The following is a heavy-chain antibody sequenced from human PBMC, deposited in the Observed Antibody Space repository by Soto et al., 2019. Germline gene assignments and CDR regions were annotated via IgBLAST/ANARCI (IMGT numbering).Heavy chain of an antibody. D-gene: IGHD4-17*01. CDR3: ARHLTYGGTWSFEI. Sequence: PGESLKISCKGSGYSFTSYWISWVRQMPGKGLEWMGRIDPSDSYTNYSPSFQGHVTISADNSISTAYLQWSSLKASDTAMYYCARHLTYGGTWSFEIWGQGAMVTVPS. V-gene: IGHV5-10-1*01. J-gene: IGHJ3*02. CDR2: IDPSDSYT. CDR1: GYSFTSYW.